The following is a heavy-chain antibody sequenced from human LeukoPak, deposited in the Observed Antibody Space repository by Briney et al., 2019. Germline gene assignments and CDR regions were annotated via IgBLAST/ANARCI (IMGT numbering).Heavy chain of an antibody. CDR2: IYHSGST. CDR3: ASVRFGSIAAAAKGPY. J-gene: IGHJ4*02. V-gene: IGHV4-4*02. Sequence: SETLSLTCAVSGGSISSSNWWSWVRQPPGKGLEWIGEIYHSGSTNYNPSLKSRVTISVDKPKNQFSLKLSSVTAADTAIYYCASVRFGSIAAAAKGPYWGQGTLVTVSS. CDR1: GGSISSSNW. D-gene: IGHD6-13*01.